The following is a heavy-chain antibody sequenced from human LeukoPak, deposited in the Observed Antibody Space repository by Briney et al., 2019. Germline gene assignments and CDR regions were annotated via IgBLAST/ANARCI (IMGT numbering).Heavy chain of an antibody. CDR1: GFTFSSYA. V-gene: IGHV3-23*01. CDR2: ISGSGDYT. Sequence: GGSLRLSCAASGFTFSSYAMSWVRQAPGKGLEWVSVISGSGDYTYFADSVKGRFTIARDNSKNTVYLQMNSLRAEDTAVYYCAKDLSIAARPCFDYWGQGTLVTVS. CDR3: AKDLSIAARPCFDY. J-gene: IGHJ4*02. D-gene: IGHD6-6*01.